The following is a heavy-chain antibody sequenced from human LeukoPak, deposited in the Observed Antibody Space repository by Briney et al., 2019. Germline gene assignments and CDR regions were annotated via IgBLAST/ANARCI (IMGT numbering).Heavy chain of an antibody. D-gene: IGHD1-20*01. CDR2: VSYDGSDK. CDR3: AREWDNWDDAFHDAFDL. CDR1: GFTFSSYA. V-gene: IGHV3-30-3*01. Sequence: SGGSLRLSCAASGFTFSSYAIHWVRQAPGKGLEWVAVVSYDGSDKYYADSVKGRFTISRDNSKNTLYLQMNSLRVDDTSVYYCAREWDNWDDAFHDAFDLWGQGTTVIVSS. J-gene: IGHJ3*01.